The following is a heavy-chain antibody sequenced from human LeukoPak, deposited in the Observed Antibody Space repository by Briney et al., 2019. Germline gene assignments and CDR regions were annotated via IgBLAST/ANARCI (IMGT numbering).Heavy chain of an antibody. D-gene: IGHD3-10*01. J-gene: IGHJ4*02. CDR1: GFTFSSYD. CDR3: ASRGSGFGDN. V-gene: IGHV3-30-3*01. Sequence: GGSLRLSCAASGFTFSSYDMHWVRQAPGKGLEWMAGISYGGSNKYYADSVKGRFTISRDNSKNTLYLQMNSLRVEDTAVYYCASRGSGFGDNWGQGTLVTVSS. CDR2: ISYGGSNK.